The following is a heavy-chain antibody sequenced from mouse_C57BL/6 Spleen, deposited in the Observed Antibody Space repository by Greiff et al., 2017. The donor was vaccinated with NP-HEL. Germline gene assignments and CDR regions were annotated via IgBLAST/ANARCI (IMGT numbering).Heavy chain of an antibody. CDR3: ARMDYGSSLWYFDV. Sequence: EVNVVESGGGLVKPGGSLKLSCAASGFTFSDYGMHWVRQAPEKGLEWVAYISSGSSTIYYADTVKGRFTISRDNAKNTLFLQMTSLRSEDTAMYYCARMDYGSSLWYFDVWGTGTTVTVSS. CDR1: GFTFSDYG. V-gene: IGHV5-17*01. J-gene: IGHJ1*03. CDR2: ISSGSSTI. D-gene: IGHD1-1*01.